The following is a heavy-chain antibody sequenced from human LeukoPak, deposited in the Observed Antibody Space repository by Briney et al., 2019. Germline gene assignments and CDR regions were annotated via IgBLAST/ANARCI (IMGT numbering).Heavy chain of an antibody. J-gene: IGHJ6*02. Sequence: SETLSLTCTVSGGSISSSSYYWGWIRQPPEKGLEWIGSIYYSGSTYYNPSLKSRVTISVDTSKNQFSLKLSSVTAADTAVYYCASLLQKLYYYYGMDVWGQGTTVTVSS. V-gene: IGHV4-39*01. CDR3: ASLLQKLYYYYGMDV. CDR1: GGSISSSSYY. D-gene: IGHD2-15*01. CDR2: IYYSGST.